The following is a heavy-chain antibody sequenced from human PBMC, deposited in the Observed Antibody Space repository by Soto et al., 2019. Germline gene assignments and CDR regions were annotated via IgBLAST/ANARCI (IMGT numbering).Heavy chain of an antibody. V-gene: IGHV3-23*01. CDR1: GFTFSSYA. CDR2: ISGSGSNP. J-gene: IGHJ4*02. CDR3: AKTASMTIGEGFDH. Sequence: EVQVLESGGGLVQPWGSLRLSCAASGFTFSSYAMSWGRQAPGQGLEWVSAISGSGSNPYYADSVKGRFTISRDNSKNPLYLQMIRLRAAATGIYYCAKTASMTIGEGFDHCGEATLVTVSS. D-gene: IGHD4-17*01.